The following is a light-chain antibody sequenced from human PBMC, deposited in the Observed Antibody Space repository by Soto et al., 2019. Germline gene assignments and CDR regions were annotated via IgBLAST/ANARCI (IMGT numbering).Light chain of an antibody. CDR2: GAS. Sequence: EIVMTQSPATLSVSPGERATLSCRASESVSIFLAWYQQKPGQAPRLLIYGASTRATGIPARFSGSGSGTEFTLTISSLQSEDFAVYYCLQYNKWPPATFGQGTRLEIK. V-gene: IGKV3-15*01. CDR3: LQYNKWPPAT. CDR1: ESVSIF. J-gene: IGKJ5*01.